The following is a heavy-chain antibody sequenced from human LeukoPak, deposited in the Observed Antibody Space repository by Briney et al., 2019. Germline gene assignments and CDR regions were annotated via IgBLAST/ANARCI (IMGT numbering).Heavy chain of an antibody. CDR2: IYPGDSDT. Sequence: GESLQISCQGSGYSFTSYWIGWVRQMPGKGLEWMGIIYPGDSDTRYSPSFQGQVTISADKSISTAYLQWSSLKASDTAMHYCARGEYYYDSTASDYWGQGTLVTVSS. D-gene: IGHD3-22*01. V-gene: IGHV5-51*01. CDR1: GYSFTSYW. CDR3: ARGEYYYDSTASDY. J-gene: IGHJ4*02.